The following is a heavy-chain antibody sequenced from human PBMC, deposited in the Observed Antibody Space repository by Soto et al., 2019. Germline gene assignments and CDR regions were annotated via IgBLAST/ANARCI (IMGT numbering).Heavy chain of an antibody. J-gene: IGHJ2*01. CDR3: ARDPLWGTAMVLWYFDL. V-gene: IGHV3-30-3*01. CDR2: ISYDGSNK. CDR1: GFTFSSYA. D-gene: IGHD5-18*01. Sequence: PGGSLRLSCAAFGFTFSSYAMHWVRQAPGKGLEWVAVISYDGSNKYYADSVKGRFTISRDNSKNTLYLQMNSLRAEDTAVYYCARDPLWGTAMVLWYFDLWGRGTLVTVSS.